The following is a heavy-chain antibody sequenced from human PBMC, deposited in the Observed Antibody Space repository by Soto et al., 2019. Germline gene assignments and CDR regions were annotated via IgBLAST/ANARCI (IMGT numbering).Heavy chain of an antibody. V-gene: IGHV1-69*01. D-gene: IGHD1-26*01. J-gene: IGHJ4*02. CDR2: IIPIFGTV. CDR3: ARDGGRHSGGIDY. Sequence: QVQLVQSGAEVKKPGSSVKVSCKASGDIFSSYSINWVRQAPGHGLEWMGEIIPIFGTVNYAQKFQSRVTITADESTTTSYMELSSRRSEDAAVYYCARDGGRHSGGIDYWGQGTLVTVSS. CDR1: GDIFSSYS.